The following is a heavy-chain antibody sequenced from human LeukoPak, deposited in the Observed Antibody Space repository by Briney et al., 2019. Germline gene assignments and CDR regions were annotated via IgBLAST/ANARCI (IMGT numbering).Heavy chain of an antibody. CDR1: GFTFSGST. CDR3: TAYCLGTSCHSSVDS. V-gene: IGHV3-73*01. J-gene: IGHJ4*02. CDR2: IRNTANNYAT. Sequence: EGSLKLSCAVSGFTFSGSTMHWVRQASGKGLEWVGRIRNTANNYATAYAASLKGRFTISRDDSKSTAYLQMNSLRTEDTAVYYCTAYCLGTSCHSSVDSWGQGTLVTVSS. D-gene: IGHD2-2*01.